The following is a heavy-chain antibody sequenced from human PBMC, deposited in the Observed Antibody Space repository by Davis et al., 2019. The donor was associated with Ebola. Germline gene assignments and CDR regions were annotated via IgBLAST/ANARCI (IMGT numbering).Heavy chain of an antibody. CDR3: TTPGGQDSGYDVFDI. D-gene: IGHD5-12*01. Sequence: ASSLVSCNASSYTFFNYYMHWVRQAPGQGLEWMGMINPNDGRTIYAQKFQGRVTVTRDTSTTTVYMDLSSLRSEDTALYYCTTPGGQDSGYDVFDIWGQGTMVTVSS. V-gene: IGHV1-46*03. CDR2: INPNDGRT. J-gene: IGHJ3*02. CDR1: SYTFFNYY.